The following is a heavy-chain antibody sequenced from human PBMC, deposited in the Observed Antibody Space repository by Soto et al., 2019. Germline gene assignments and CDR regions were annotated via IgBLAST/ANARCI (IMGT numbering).Heavy chain of an antibody. CDR3: ARAHYDILTGYSLNWFDP. Sequence: ASVKVSCKASGYTFTSYDINWVRQATGQGLEWMGWMNPNSGNTGYAQKFQGRVTITRDTSASTAYMELSSLRSEDTAVYYCARAHYDILTGYSLNWFDPWGQGTLVTVSS. J-gene: IGHJ5*02. CDR2: MNPNSGNT. D-gene: IGHD3-9*01. V-gene: IGHV1-8*01. CDR1: GYTFTSYD.